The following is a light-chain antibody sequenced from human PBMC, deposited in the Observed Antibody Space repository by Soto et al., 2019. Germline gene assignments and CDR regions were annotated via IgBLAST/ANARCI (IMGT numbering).Light chain of an antibody. V-gene: IGKV2-28*01. CDR3: MQALESPAT. CDR2: LGS. CDR1: QSLLHSNGYND. Sequence: DIVMTQSPLSLPVTPGEPASISCRSSQSLLHSNGYNDLDWYLQRPGQSPQLLIYLGSNRSSGVPDRFSGSGSGTDFTLKITRVEAEDGGVYYCMQALESPATFGQGTKLAIK. J-gene: IGKJ2*01.